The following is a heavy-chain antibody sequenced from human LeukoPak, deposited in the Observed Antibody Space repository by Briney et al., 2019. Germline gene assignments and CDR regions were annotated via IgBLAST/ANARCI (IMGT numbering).Heavy chain of an antibody. J-gene: IGHJ4*02. CDR1: GYSISSNYY. CDR3: ARVSARGGYGDDYFDY. Sequence: SSETLSLTCSVSGYSISSNYYWGWIRQPPGKGLEWIGSIHHSGSSYDSGSTYYNPSLRGRVTISVDTSKNHFSLKINSVTAAETAVYYCARVSARGGYGDDYFDYWGKGTLVTVSS. V-gene: IGHV4-38-2*02. D-gene: IGHD4-17*01. CDR2: IHHSGSSYDSGST.